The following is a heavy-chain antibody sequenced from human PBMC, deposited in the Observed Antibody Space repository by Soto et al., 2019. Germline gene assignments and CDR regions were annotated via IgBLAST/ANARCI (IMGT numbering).Heavy chain of an antibody. Sequence: QVQLVESGGGVGQPGRSLRLSCAASGFTFSTYGMHWVRQAPGRGLEWVAVIWYDGSNQYYADSVKGRFSISRDNSRNTVYLQMKNLRAEDTAVYFCARSGGNPLYGLVVWGQGTTVTVSS. CDR1: GFTFSTYG. J-gene: IGHJ6*02. D-gene: IGHD2-15*01. CDR3: ARSGGNPLYGLVV. CDR2: IWYDGSNQ. V-gene: IGHV3-33*01.